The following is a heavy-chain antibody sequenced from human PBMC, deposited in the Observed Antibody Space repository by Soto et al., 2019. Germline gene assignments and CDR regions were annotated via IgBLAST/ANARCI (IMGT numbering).Heavy chain of an antibody. J-gene: IGHJ6*02. CDR2: ARNEAKSDST. D-gene: IGHD2-8*01. CDR3: VKGPWSNGLFYYFYGMDV. V-gene: IGHV3-72*01. CDR1: GFTFSDYY. Sequence: EVQLVESGGGLVQPGGSLRLSCAASGFTFSDYYMDWVRQSPGKGLEWVGRARNEAKSDSTQYAASVKGRFTISRDDSKRSLYLQMNSLKTEDTAVYYCVKGPWSNGLFYYFYGMDVWGQGTTVTVSS.